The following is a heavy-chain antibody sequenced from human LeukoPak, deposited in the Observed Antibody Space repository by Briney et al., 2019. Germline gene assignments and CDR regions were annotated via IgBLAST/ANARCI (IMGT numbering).Heavy chain of an antibody. V-gene: IGHV3-11*01. D-gene: IGHD4-17*01. J-gene: IGHJ4*02. CDR3: AKDQVTTVTNGPFDY. CDR1: GFTFSDYY. CDR2: ISSSGSTI. Sequence: GGSLRLSCAASGFTFSDYYMSWIRQAPGKGLEWVSYISSSGSTIYYADSVKGRFTISRDNAKNSLYLQMNSLRAEDTAVYHCAKDQVTTVTNGPFDYWGQGTLVTVSS.